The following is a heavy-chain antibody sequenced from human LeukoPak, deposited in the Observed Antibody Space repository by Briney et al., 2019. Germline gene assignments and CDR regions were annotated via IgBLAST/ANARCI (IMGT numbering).Heavy chain of an antibody. CDR2: INPGGDNT. V-gene: IGHV1-46*01. CDR3: ARGLDEYSYAYYYYYMDV. Sequence: ASVKVSCKASGYTFTNYYIHWVRQAPGQGLEWMGLINPGGDNTDYAQNFQGRVTMTRNTSISTAYMELSSLRSEDTAVYYCARGLDEYSYAYYYYYMDVWGKGTTVTISS. J-gene: IGHJ6*03. CDR1: GYTFTNYY. D-gene: IGHD5-18*01.